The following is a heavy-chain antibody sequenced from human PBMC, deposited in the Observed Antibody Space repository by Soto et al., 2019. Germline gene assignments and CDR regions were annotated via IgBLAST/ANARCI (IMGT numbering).Heavy chain of an antibody. CDR2: IYYSGST. CDR3: ARDKTDPPYYYYGMDV. V-gene: IGHV4-31*03. J-gene: IGHJ6*02. Sequence: LSLTCTVSGGSISSGGYYWSWIRQHPGKGLEWIGYIYYSGSTYYNPSLKSRVTISVDTSKNQFSLKLSSVTAADTAVYYCARDKTDPPYYYYGMDVWGQGTTVTVSS. CDR1: GGSISSGGYY.